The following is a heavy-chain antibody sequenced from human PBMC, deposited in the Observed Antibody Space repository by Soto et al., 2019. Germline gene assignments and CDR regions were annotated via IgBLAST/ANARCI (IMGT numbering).Heavy chain of an antibody. CDR3: ARGGGYYYGSGSYRDYYYYMDV. J-gene: IGHJ6*03. CDR2: IIPILGIA. CDR1: GGTFSSYT. D-gene: IGHD3-10*01. V-gene: IGHV1-69*02. Sequence: QVQLVQSGAEVKKPGSSVKVSCKASGGTFSSYTISWVRQAPGQGLEWMGRIIPILGIANYAQKFQGRVTITADKSTSTAYMELSSLRSEDTAVYYCARGGGYYYGSGSYRDYYYYMDVWGKGTTVTVSS.